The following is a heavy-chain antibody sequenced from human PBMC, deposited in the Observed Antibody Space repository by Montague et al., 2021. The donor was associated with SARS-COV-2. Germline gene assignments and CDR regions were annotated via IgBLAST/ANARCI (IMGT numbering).Heavy chain of an antibody. V-gene: IGHV2-5*01. CDR3: AHREEENDGYSWFDP. J-gene: IGHJ5*02. Sequence: PALVKPTQTLTLICSFSGFSLDTRGAAVAWIRQPPGKALEWVGSIYWNXGKHYNSSLKSRLSMSKDTSKNQVVLIMTDVDPADTATYFCAHREEENDGYSWFDPWGQGTLVTVSS. CDR2: IYWNXGK. CDR1: GFSLDTRGAA. D-gene: IGHD5-12*01.